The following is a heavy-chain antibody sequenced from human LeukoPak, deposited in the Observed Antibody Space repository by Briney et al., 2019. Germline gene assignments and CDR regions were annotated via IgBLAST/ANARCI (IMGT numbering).Heavy chain of an antibody. CDR2: IYSGGST. V-gene: IGHV3-53*01. D-gene: IGHD3-10*01. J-gene: IGHJ4*02. CDR3: ARGPSMVPNHFDY. CDR1: GFTVSSNY. Sequence: GGSLRLSCAASGFTVSSNYMSWVRQAPGKGLEWVSVIYSGGSTYYADSVKGRFTISRDNSKNTLYLQMSSLRAEDTAVYYCARGPSMVPNHFDYWGQGTLVTVSS.